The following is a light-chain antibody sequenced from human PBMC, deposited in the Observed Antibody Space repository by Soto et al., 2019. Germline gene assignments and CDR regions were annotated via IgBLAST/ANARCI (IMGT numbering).Light chain of an antibody. Sequence: QSALTQPPSVSGSPGQSITISCTGTSSDVGGYNYVSWYQQHPGKAPKLMIYEVSNRPSGVSNRFSGSKSGNTASLTISGLQAEDEAYYYCSSYTSSSTLGFGGGTKLTVL. CDR2: EVS. V-gene: IGLV2-14*01. CDR3: SSYTSSSTLG. CDR1: SSDVGGYNY. J-gene: IGLJ3*02.